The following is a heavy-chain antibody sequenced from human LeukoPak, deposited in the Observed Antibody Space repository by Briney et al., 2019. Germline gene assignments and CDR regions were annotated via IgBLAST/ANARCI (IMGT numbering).Heavy chain of an antibody. CDR2: IIPIFGTA. D-gene: IGHD3-22*01. J-gene: IGHJ4*02. CDR3: AVTTYYYDSSGYGFDY. Sequence: GASVKVSCKASGGTFSSYAISWVRQAPGQGLEWMGGIIPIFGTANYAQKFQGRVTITADESTSTACMELSSLRSEDTAVYYCAVTTYYYDSSGYGFDYWGQGTLVTVSS. V-gene: IGHV1-69*01. CDR1: GGTFSSYA.